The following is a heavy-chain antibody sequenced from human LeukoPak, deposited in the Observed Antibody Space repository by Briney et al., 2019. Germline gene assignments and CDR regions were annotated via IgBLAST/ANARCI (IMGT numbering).Heavy chain of an antibody. Sequence: GGSLRLSCAASGFTFSSYAMHWVRQAPGKGLEWVAVISYDGSNKYYADSVKGRFTISGDNSKNTLYLQMNSLRAEDTAVYYCARDLARSGYYYHWGQGTLVTVSS. J-gene: IGHJ5*02. CDR2: ISYDGSNK. D-gene: IGHD3-22*01. V-gene: IGHV3-30-3*01. CDR3: ARDLARSGYYYH. CDR1: GFTFSSYA.